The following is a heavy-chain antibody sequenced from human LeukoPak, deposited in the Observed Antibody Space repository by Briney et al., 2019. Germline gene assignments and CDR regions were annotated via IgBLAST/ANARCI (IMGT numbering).Heavy chain of an antibody. CDR1: GGSISSSSYY. CDR3: ARGRQKLGQQLVIFDY. J-gene: IGHJ4*02. Sequence: SETLSLTCTVSGGSISSSSYYWGWIRQPPGKGLEWIGEIYHSGSTNYNPSLKSRVTISVDKSKNQFSLKLSSVTAADTAVYYCARGRQKLGQQLVIFDYWGQGTLVTVSS. D-gene: IGHD6-13*01. V-gene: IGHV4-39*07. CDR2: IYHSGST.